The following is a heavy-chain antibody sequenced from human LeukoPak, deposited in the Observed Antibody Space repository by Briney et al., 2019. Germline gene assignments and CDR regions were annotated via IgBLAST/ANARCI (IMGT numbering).Heavy chain of an antibody. D-gene: IGHD4-17*01. J-gene: IGHJ6*02. CDR2: MNPNSGNT. V-gene: IGHV1-8*01. CDR1: GYTFTSHD. Sequence: GASVKVSCKASGYTFTSHDINWVRQATGQGLEWMGWMNPNSGNTGYAQKFQGRVTMTRNTSISTAYMELSSLRSEDTAVYYCARPGGLATVTGEGMDVWGQGTTVTVSS. CDR3: ARPGGLATVTGEGMDV.